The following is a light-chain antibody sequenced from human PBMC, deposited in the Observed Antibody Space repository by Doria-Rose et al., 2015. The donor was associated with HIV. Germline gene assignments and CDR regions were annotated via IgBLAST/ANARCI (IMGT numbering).Light chain of an antibody. CDR3: QAWDSNATSYV. V-gene: IGLV3-1*01. CDR2: QNI. J-gene: IGLJ1*01. Sequence: GNTLGANYACWYQQKPGHSPVLVIYQNIKRPSGIAERFSGSNSGNTATLTISGTQAMDEADYYCQAWDSNATSYVFGTGTKVTVL. CDR1: TLGANY.